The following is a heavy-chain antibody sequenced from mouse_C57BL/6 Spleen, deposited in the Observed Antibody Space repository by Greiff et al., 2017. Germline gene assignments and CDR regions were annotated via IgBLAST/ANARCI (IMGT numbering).Heavy chain of an antibody. V-gene: IGHV1-9*01. CDR3: ARKENGYFDY. CDR2: ILTGGGST. J-gene: IGHJ2*01. CDR1: GYTFTGYW. Sequence: VQLQQSGAELMKPGASVKLSCKATGYTFTGYWIEWVKQSPGHGLEWIGEILTGGGSTNYNEKFKGKATFTADTSSNTAYMQLSSLTTEDSAIYYCARKENGYFDYWGKGTTLTVSS.